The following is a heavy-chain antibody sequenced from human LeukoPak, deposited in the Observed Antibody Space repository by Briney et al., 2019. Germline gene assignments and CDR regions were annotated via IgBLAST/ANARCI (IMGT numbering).Heavy chain of an antibody. J-gene: IGHJ4*02. CDR3: ARDRYYYDSSGYYYLVY. Sequence: PGGSLRLSCAASGFTFSSYAMHWVRQAPGKGLEWVAVISYDGSNKYYADSVKGRFTISRDNSKNTLYLQMNSLRAEDTAVYYCARDRYYYDSSGYYYLVYWGQGTLVTVSS. V-gene: IGHV3-30*04. CDR1: GFTFSSYA. CDR2: ISYDGSNK. D-gene: IGHD3-22*01.